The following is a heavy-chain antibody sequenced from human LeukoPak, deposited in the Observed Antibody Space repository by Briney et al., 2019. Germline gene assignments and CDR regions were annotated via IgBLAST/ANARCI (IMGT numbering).Heavy chain of an antibody. CDR1: GFTFSRYW. D-gene: IGHD3-10*02. CDR3: VTDLDRSDVR. Sequence: GGSLRLSCAASGFTFSRYWMSWVRQAPGKGLEWVANIKPDGSEKYYVDSVKGRFTISRDNAKNSPYLQMNNLRVEDTAVYYCVTDLDRSDVRWGHGTMVT. J-gene: IGHJ3*01. V-gene: IGHV3-7*01. CDR2: IKPDGSEK.